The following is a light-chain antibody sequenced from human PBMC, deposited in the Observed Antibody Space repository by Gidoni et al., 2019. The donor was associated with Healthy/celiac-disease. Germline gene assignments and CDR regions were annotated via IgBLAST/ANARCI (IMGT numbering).Light chain of an antibody. V-gene: IGKV2-28*01. CDR1: QSLLHSNVYNY. J-gene: IGKJ5*01. CDR3: MQALQTPIT. CDR2: LGS. Sequence: DIVMTQPPLSLPVTPGEPASISCRSSQSLLHSNVYNYLDWYLQKPGQSPQLLIYLGSNRASGVPYRFSGSGSGTDFTLKISRVEAEDVGVYYCMQALQTPITFGQGTRLEIK.